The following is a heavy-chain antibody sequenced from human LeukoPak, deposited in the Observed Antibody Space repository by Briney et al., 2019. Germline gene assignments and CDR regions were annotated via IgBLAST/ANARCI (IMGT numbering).Heavy chain of an antibody. CDR3: ARVWITSSDY. D-gene: IGHD5-12*01. V-gene: IGHV1-2*02. CDR2: INPNSGGT. CDR1: RYTFTGYD. J-gene: IGHJ4*02. Sequence: ASVNVSCKASRYTFTGYDMHWVRQAPGQGLEWMGWINPNSGGTNYAQKFQGRVTMTRDTSISTAYMELSRLRSDDTAVYYCARVWITSSDYWGQGTRVTVSS.